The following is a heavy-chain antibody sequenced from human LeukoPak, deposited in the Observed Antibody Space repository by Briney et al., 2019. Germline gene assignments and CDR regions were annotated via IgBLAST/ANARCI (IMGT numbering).Heavy chain of an antibody. V-gene: IGHV3-30*04. D-gene: IGHD2-15*01. J-gene: IGHJ3*01. CDR1: GFTFTSYA. Sequence: PGGSLRLSCEASGFTFTSYAIHWVRQAPGKGLEWVAVTLNDATSTYYADSVKGRFTISRDNSDNALYLQMNSLGAEDTAVYYCARDRCSGVGCLRNSFDVWGQGTLVTVSS. CDR3: ARDRCSGVGCLRNSFDV. CDR2: TLNDATST.